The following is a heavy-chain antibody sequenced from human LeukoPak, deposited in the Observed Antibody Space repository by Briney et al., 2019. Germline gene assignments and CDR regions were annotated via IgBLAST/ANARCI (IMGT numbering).Heavy chain of an antibody. CDR2: IYSGGST. D-gene: IGHD5-18*01. CDR3: ARLVYSYGCNCFDY. CDR1: GFTVSSNY. Sequence: GGSLRLSCAASGFTVSSNYMSWVRQAPGEGLEWVSVIYSGGSTYYADSVKGRFTISRDNSKNTLYLQMNRLRAEDTAVYYCARLVYSYGCNCFDYWGQGTLVTVSS. J-gene: IGHJ4*02. V-gene: IGHV3-53*01.